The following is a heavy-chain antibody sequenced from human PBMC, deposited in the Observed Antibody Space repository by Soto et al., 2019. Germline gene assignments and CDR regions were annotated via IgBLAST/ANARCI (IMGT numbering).Heavy chain of an antibody. CDR1: GFTFSSYA. D-gene: IGHD6-19*01. J-gene: IGHJ2*01. CDR3: AKKVRDGSGWYVGYFDL. Sequence: EVQLLESGGGLVQPGGSLRLSCAASGFTFSSYAMSWVRQAPGKGLEWVSAISGSGGSTYYADSVKGRFTISRDNSKNTLYLQMNSLSAEDTAVYYCAKKVRDGSGWYVGYFDLWGRGTLVTVSS. V-gene: IGHV3-23*01. CDR2: ISGSGGST.